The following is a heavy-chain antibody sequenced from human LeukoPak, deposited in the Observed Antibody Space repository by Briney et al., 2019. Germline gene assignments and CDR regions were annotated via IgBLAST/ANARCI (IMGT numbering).Heavy chain of an antibody. CDR1: VGSISSGDYY. CDR3: ARGLNYDSSGYYYYGMDV. J-gene: IGHJ6*02. V-gene: IGHV4-30-4*01. Sequence: PSQTLSLTCTVSVGSISSGDYYWGWIRQPPGKGLEWIGYIYYSGSTYYNPSLKSRVTISVDTSKNQFSLKLSSVTAADTAVYYCARGLNYDSSGYYYYGMDVWGQGTTVTVSS. CDR2: IYYSGST. D-gene: IGHD3-22*01.